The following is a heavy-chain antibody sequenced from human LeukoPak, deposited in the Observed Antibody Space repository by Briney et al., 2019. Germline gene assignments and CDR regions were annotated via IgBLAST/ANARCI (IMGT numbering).Heavy chain of an antibody. Sequence: GGSLRLSCAASGLTFSNYPMSWVRQAPGKGLEWVSGISGSGGSTYYANSVKGRFTISRDDSKDTLYLQMNSLRAEDTALYYCAKIIYNGSYWIDYWGQGTLVTVSS. D-gene: IGHD1-26*01. CDR1: GLTFSNYP. J-gene: IGHJ4*02. CDR2: ISGSGGST. CDR3: AKIIYNGSYWIDY. V-gene: IGHV3-23*01.